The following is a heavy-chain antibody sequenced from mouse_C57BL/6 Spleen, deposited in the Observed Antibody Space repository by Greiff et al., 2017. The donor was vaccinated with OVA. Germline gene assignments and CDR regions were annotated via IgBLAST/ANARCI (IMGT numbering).Heavy chain of an antibody. CDR1: GYTFTSYW. J-gene: IGHJ3*01. Sequence: QVQLQQPGAELVKPGASVKLSCKASGYTFTSYWMHWVKQRPGQGLEWIGMIHPNSGSTNYNEKFKSEATLTVDKSSSTAYMQLSSLTSEDSAVYYCAGGDDGYLAWFAYWGQGTLVTVSA. V-gene: IGHV1-64*01. CDR3: AGGDDGYLAWFAY. D-gene: IGHD2-3*01. CDR2: IHPNSGST.